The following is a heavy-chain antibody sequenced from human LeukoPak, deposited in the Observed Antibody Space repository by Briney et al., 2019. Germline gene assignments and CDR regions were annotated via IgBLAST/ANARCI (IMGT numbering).Heavy chain of an antibody. CDR3: ATSPSIAARSYYYYGMDV. Sequence: PGGSLRLSCAASGFTFSNYAMSWVRQAPGKGLDWVSVISGSGVSTFYADSVMGRFTISRDNSKNTLYLQMNSLRAEDTAVYYCATSPSIAARSYYYYGMDVWGHGTTVTVSS. V-gene: IGHV3-23*01. J-gene: IGHJ6*02. CDR1: GFTFSNYA. D-gene: IGHD6-6*01. CDR2: ISGSGVST.